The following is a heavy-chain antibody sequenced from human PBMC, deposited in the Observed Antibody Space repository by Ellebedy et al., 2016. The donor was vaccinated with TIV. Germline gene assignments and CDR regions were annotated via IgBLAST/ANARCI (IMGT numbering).Heavy chain of an antibody. CDR2: ISYDGYNK. CDR1: GFTLNDIA. CDR3: VRETSV. J-gene: IGHJ3*01. Sequence: GESLKISXAASGFTLNDIAIHWVRQAPGKGLEWVSLISYDGYNKDYADSVKGRFTISRDNSKNTLYLQINSLRAEDTAIYYCVRETSVWGQGTTVIVSS. V-gene: IGHV3-30*03.